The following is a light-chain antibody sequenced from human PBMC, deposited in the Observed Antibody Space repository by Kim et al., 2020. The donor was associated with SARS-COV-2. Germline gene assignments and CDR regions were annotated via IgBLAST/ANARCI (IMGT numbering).Light chain of an antibody. Sequence: SVSPGEGATLSCRASQSVSSDLAWYQRKPGQAPRLLIYDTSTRATGVPARFSGSGSGTEFTLTISSLQSEDFAVYFCKQYNNLITFGQGTRLEIK. J-gene: IGKJ5*01. CDR1: QSVSSD. CDR3: KQYNNLIT. CDR2: DTS. V-gene: IGKV3-15*01.